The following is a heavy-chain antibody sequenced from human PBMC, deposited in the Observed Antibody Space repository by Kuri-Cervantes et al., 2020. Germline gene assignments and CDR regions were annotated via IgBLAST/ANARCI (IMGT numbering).Heavy chain of an antibody. D-gene: IGHD3-9*01. J-gene: IGHJ6*02. CDR3: AREGSYDILTGWDYYYGMDV. CDR2: IKQDGSEK. V-gene: IGHV3-7*01. CDR1: GFTFSSYW. Sequence: LSLTCAASGFTFSSYWMSWVRQAPGKGLEWVANIKQDGSEKYYVDSVKGRFTISRDNAKNSLYLQMNSLRAEDTAVYYCAREGSYDILTGWDYYYGMDVWGQGTTVTVSS.